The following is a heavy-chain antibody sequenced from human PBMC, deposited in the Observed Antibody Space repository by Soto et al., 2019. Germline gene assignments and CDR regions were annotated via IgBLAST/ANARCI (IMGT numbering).Heavy chain of an antibody. D-gene: IGHD3-10*01. CDR1: GFTFSSYA. CDR3: ARGVRYYSSEKPANFDY. V-gene: IGHV3-30-3*01. CDR2: ISYDGSNK. Sequence: GGSLRLSCAASGFTFSSYAMHWVRQAPGKGLEWVAVISYDGSNKYYADSVKGRFTISRDNSKNTLYLQMNSLRAEDTAVYYCARGVRYYSSEKPANFDYWGQGALVTVSS. J-gene: IGHJ4*02.